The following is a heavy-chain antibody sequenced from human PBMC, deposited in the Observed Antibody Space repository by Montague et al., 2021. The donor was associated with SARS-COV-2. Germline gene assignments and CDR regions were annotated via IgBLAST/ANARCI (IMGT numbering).Heavy chain of an antibody. Sequence: TLSLTSTVSGGSISSGSYYWSWIRQPAGKGLEWIGRISISGSTNYNPSLKSRVTISVDTSKNQFSLKLSSVTAADTAVYYCARDIAVAGLFDYWAREPWSPSPQ. CDR2: ISISGST. D-gene: IGHD6-19*01. V-gene: IGHV4-61*02. J-gene: IGHJ4*02. CDR1: GGSISSGSYY. CDR3: ARDIAVAGLFDY.